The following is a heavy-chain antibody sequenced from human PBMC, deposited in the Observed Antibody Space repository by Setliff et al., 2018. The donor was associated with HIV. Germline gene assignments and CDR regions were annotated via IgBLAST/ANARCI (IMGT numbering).Heavy chain of an antibody. CDR3: ARRFGEVYDWIDP. J-gene: IGHJ5*02. Sequence: PSETLSLTCTVSGCSISSFYWSWIRQPPGKGPEWIGYINSSGRTNYNPSLKGRVTISLDTSKNRFSLKLNSVTAADPAVYYCARRFGEVYDWIDPWGQGTLVTVSS. D-gene: IGHD3-10*01. CDR1: GCSISSFY. CDR2: INSSGRT. V-gene: IGHV4-4*09.